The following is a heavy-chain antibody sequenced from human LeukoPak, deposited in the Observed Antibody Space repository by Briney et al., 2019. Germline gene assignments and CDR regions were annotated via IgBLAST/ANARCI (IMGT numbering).Heavy chain of an antibody. Sequence: GGSLRLSCAASGFTVSSNYMSWVRQAPGKGLEWVSVIYSGGSTYYADSVKGRFTISRDNSKNTLYLQMNSLRAEDTAVYYCARAAAGPYNWFVPWGQGTLVTVSS. D-gene: IGHD6-13*01. J-gene: IGHJ5*02. CDR2: IYSGGST. CDR1: GFTVSSNY. V-gene: IGHV3-53*01. CDR3: ARAAAGPYNWFVP.